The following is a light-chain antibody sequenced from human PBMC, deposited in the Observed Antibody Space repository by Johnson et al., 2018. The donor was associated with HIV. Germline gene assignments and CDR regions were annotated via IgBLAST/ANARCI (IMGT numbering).Light chain of an antibody. CDR1: DSNIGNNY. Sequence: QSVLTPPPSVSAAPGQKVTISCFGSDSNIGNNYVSWYQQLPGTAPKLLIYDNDKRPSGIPDRFSGSKSGTSATLGITALQTGAEADYYCATWDRSLTIGGVVGTGTKVTVL. CDR3: ATWDRSLTIGGV. CDR2: DND. J-gene: IGLJ1*01. V-gene: IGLV1-51*01.